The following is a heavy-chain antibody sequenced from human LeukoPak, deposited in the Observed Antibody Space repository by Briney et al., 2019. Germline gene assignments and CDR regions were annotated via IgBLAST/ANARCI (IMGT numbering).Heavy chain of an antibody. CDR3: ARASHYYDSSGYRRGDFDY. V-gene: IGHV3-48*03. D-gene: IGHD3-22*01. J-gene: IGHJ4*02. CDR2: ISSSGSTI. Sequence: GGSLRLSRAASGFTFSSYEMNWVRQAPGKGLEWVSYISSSGSTIYYADSVKGRFTISRDNAKNSLYLQTNSLRAEDTAVYYCARASHYYDSSGYRRGDFDYWGQGTLVTVSS. CDR1: GFTFSSYE.